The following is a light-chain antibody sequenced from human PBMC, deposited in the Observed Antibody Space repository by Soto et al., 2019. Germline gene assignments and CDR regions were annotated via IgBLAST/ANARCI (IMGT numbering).Light chain of an antibody. CDR1: SSDVGGYNY. V-gene: IGLV2-14*01. CDR3: TSYTSSSTVL. Sequence: QSALTQPASVSGSPGQSITISCTGTSSDVGGYNYVSWYQQHPGKAPKLMIYDVSNRPSGISNRFSGSKSGNTASLTIFGLQAEDEDDYYCTSYTSSSTVLFGGGTQLTVL. CDR2: DVS. J-gene: IGLJ3*02.